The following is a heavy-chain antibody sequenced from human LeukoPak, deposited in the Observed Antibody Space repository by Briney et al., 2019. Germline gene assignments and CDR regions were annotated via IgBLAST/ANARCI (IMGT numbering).Heavy chain of an antibody. D-gene: IGHD3-3*01. CDR1: GYTFTSYG. V-gene: IGHV1-18*01. Sequence: ASVKVSCKASGYTFTSYGISWVRQAPGQGLEWMGWNSAYNGNTNYAQKLQGRVTMTTDTSTSTAYMELRSLRSDDTAVYYCARGRYYDFWSGYSNFDYWGQGTLVTVSS. J-gene: IGHJ4*02. CDR3: ARGRYYDFWSGYSNFDY. CDR2: NSAYNGNT.